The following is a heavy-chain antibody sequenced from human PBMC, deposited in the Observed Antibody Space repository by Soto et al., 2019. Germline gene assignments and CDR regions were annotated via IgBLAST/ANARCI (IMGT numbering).Heavy chain of an antibody. CDR3: AREPNWGRYWYFDL. D-gene: IGHD7-27*01. V-gene: IGHV3-53*04. CDR2: IYSGGST. J-gene: IGHJ2*01. Sequence: GGSLRLSCAASGFTVSSNYMSWVRQAPGKGLEWVSVIYSGGSTYYADSVKGRFTISRHNSKNTLYLQMNSLRAEDTAVYYCAREPNWGRYWYFDLWGRGTLVTVSS. CDR1: GFTVSSNY.